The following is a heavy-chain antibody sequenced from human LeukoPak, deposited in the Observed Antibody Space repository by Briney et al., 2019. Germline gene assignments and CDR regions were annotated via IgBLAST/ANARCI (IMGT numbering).Heavy chain of an antibody. D-gene: IGHD3-3*01. J-gene: IGHJ6*03. CDR1: GGSISSSSYY. CDR3: ARYLWSGYYYYYYYMDV. CDR2: IYSSGST. V-gene: IGHV4-39*07. Sequence: SETLSLTCTVSGGSISSSSYYWGWIRQPPGKGLEWIGNIYSSGSTYYNPSLKSRVTISVDTSKNQFSLKLSSVTAADTAVYYCARYLWSGYYYYYYYMDVWGKGTTVTVSS.